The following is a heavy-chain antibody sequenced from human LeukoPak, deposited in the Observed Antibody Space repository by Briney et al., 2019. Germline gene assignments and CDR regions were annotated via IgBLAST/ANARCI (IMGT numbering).Heavy chain of an antibody. Sequence: GGSLRLSCAASGFTFSGYDMNWVRQAPGKGLEWVSSISGSSSYIYYADSMKGRFTISRDNAKNSLYLQMNSLRAEDTAVYYCARDLGPWYSRTWGYDYWGQGSLVTVSS. D-gene: IGHD6-13*01. CDR1: GFTFSGYD. V-gene: IGHV3-21*01. J-gene: IGHJ4*02. CDR3: ARDLGPWYSRTWGYDY. CDR2: ISGSSSYI.